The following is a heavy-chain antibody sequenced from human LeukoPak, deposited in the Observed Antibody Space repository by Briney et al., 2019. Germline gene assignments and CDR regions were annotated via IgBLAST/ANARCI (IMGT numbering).Heavy chain of an antibody. V-gene: IGHV3-7*03. CDR3: AKELFTGWHGWFDP. Sequence: GGSLRLSCAASGFTFSSYWMSWVRQAPGKGLEWVANIKQDGSEKYYVDSVKGRFTISRDNAKNSLYLQMNSLRAEDTATYYCAKELFTGWHGWFDPWGQGTLVTVSS. CDR2: IKQDGSEK. D-gene: IGHD6-19*01. J-gene: IGHJ5*02. CDR1: GFTFSSYW.